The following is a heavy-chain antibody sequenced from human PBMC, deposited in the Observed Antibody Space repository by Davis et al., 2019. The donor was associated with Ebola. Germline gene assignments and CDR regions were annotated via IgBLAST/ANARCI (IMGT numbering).Heavy chain of an antibody. CDR2: FDPDNGET. CDR3: AKGRGRYCNNICSWFDP. J-gene: IGHJ5*02. Sequence: ASVKVSCKVSEYTLTELFVHWVRQAPGKGLEWMGGFDPDNGETIYAQNFQGRVIMTEDTSTETAYMELSSLRSDDTAVYYCAKGRGRYCNNICSWFDPWGQGTLVTVSS. D-gene: IGHD2-8*01. CDR1: EYTLTELF. V-gene: IGHV1-24*01.